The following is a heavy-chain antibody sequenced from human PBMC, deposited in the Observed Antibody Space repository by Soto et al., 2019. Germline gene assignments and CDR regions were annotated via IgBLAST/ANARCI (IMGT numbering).Heavy chain of an antibody. CDR1: GGSVSSYD. D-gene: IGHD2-8*01. J-gene: IGHJ5*02. CDR2: FYTSGNT. Sequence: SETLSLTCTVSGGSVSSYDWSWIRQPAGKGLEWIGRFYTSGNTNYNHSLKSRVTMSLDTSKNQFSLKLSSVTAAETAVYFCASDSNGWFDPWGQGTLVTVSS. V-gene: IGHV4-4*07. CDR3: ASDSNGWFDP.